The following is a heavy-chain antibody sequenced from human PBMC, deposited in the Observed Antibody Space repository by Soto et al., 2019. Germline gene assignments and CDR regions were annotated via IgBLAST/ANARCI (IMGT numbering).Heavy chain of an antibody. J-gene: IGHJ4*02. CDR3: AKSLGSTWYENFDY. CDR2: VSESGGST. D-gene: IGHD6-13*01. V-gene: IGHV3-23*01. Sequence: GGSLRLSCAASGFTFSSYAMSWVRQAPGKGLEWVSSVSESGGSTYSADSVNGRFTISRDNSKNTLYLQMNSLRAEDTAVYYCAKSLGSTWYENFDYWGQGTLVTVSS. CDR1: GFTFSSYA.